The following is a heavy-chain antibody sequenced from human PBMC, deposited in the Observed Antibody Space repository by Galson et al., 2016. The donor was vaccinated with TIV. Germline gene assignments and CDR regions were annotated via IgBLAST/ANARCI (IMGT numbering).Heavy chain of an antibody. CDR2: ISDSGRS. D-gene: IGHD7-27*01. CDR3: ARDLGLGAFDI. CDR1: SDSIINYY. V-gene: IGHV4-59*01. J-gene: IGHJ3*02. Sequence: SETLSLTCTVSSDSIINYYLSWIRQPPGKGLEWIGYISDSGRSNENPSLKSRVTISVDTSKKQISLKLKSVTAADTAMYYWARDLGLGAFDIWGQGTMVTVSS.